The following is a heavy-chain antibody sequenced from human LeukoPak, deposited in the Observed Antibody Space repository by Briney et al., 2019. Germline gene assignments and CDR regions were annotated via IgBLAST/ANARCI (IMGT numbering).Heavy chain of an antibody. CDR3: ARWLQLRPDAFDI. D-gene: IGHD5-24*01. Sequence: PSETLSLTCTVSGGSISSYYWSWIRQPPGKGLEWIGYIYYSGSTNYNPSLKSRVTISVDTSKNQFSLKLSSVTAADTAVYYCARWLQLRPDAFDIWGQGTIVTVSS. V-gene: IGHV4-59*01. CDR1: GGSISSYY. J-gene: IGHJ3*02. CDR2: IYYSGST.